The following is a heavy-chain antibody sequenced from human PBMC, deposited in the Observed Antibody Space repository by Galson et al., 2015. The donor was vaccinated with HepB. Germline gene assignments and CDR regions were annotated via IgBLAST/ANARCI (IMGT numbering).Heavy chain of an antibody. J-gene: IGHJ6*02. CDR3: ARGGCTNGVCHRGGYYYYGMDV. V-gene: IGHV4-34*01. Sequence: SETLSLTCAVYGGSFSGYYWSWIRQPPGKGLEWIGEINHSGSTNYNPSLKSRVTISVDTSKNQFSLKLSSVTAADTAVYYCARGGCTNGVCHRGGYYYYGMDVWGQGTTVTVSS. CDR2: INHSGST. CDR1: GGSFSGYY. D-gene: IGHD2-8*01.